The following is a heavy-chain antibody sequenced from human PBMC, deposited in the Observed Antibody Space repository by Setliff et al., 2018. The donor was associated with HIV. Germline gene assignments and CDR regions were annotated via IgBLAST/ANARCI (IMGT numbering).Heavy chain of an antibody. J-gene: IGHJ5*02. V-gene: IGHV4-39*07. CDR1: GGSISSRNYY. D-gene: IGHD3-22*01. CDR3: ARAVYYYDSSGYYYVS. CDR2: IYYSGTT. Sequence: SETLSLTCTVSGGSISSRNYYWAWIRQPPGKGLEWIGTIYYSGTTHYNPSLNSRVIISVDTSKNQFSLKLSSVTAADTAVYYCARAVYYYDSSGYYYVSWGQGTLVTVPQ.